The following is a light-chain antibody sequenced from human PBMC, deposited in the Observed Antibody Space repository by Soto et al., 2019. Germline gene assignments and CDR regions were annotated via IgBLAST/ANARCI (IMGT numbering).Light chain of an antibody. Sequence: EIVLTQSPGTLSLSPGERATLSCRASQRVSSSSLAWYQQKPGQAPRLLIYGASSRATGIPDRFSGSGSGTDFSLTISRLEPEDFAVYYCQQYGTTRLTFGGGTKVEIK. CDR1: QRVSSSS. V-gene: IGKV3-20*01. J-gene: IGKJ4*01. CDR2: GAS. CDR3: QQYGTTRLT.